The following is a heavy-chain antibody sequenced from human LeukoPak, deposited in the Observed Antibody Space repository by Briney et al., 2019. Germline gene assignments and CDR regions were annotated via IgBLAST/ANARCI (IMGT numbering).Heavy chain of an antibody. Sequence: PSATLSLTCTVSGGSVSSGSYYWSWIRQPPGKGLEWIGYIYYSGSTNYNPSLKSRVTISVDTSKNQFSLKLSSVTAADTAVYYCARDMEWGYYYYYGMDVWGQGTTVNVSS. CDR1: GGSVSSGSYY. CDR2: IYYSGST. V-gene: IGHV4-61*01. J-gene: IGHJ6*02. CDR3: ARDMEWGYYYYYGMDV. D-gene: IGHD1-1*01.